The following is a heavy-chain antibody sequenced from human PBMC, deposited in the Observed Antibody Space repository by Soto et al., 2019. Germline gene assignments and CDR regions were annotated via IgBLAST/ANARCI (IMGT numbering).Heavy chain of an antibody. J-gene: IGHJ4*02. D-gene: IGHD6-6*01. CDR2: IYYSGST. CDR1: GGSISSSSYY. CDR3: ARHEQLAGFDY. V-gene: IGHV4-39*01. Sequence: QLQLQESGPGLVKPSETLSLTCTVSGGSISSSSYYWGWIRQPPGKGLEWIGSIYYSGSTYYNPSLKSRVTISVDTSKNQFSLKLSSVTAADTAVYYCARHEQLAGFDYWGQGTLVTVSS.